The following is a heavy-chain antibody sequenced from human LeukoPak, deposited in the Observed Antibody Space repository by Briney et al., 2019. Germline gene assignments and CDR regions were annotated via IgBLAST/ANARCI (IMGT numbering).Heavy chain of an antibody. CDR3: AGDRDDILTGYYLPHNNWFDP. CDR2: ISYDGSNK. CDR1: GFTFSSYA. J-gene: IGHJ5*02. V-gene: IGHV3-30*04. D-gene: IGHD3-9*01. Sequence: GGSLRLSCAASGFTFSSYAMHWVRQAPGKGLEWVAVISYDGSNKYYADSVKGRFTISRDNSKNTLYLQMNSLRAEDTAVYYCAGDRDDILTGYYLPHNNWFDPWGQGTLVTVSS.